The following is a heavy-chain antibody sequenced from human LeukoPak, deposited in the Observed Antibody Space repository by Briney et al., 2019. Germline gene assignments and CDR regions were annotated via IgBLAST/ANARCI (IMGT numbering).Heavy chain of an antibody. Sequence: PSETLSLTCGVSGGSFISTNWWTWVRQPPGKGLEWIGEVHLDGRTNYNPSLESRLTISVDLSENHVSLKLTSVTAADTAVYFCARVAVAGEVGAYWFFDLWGRGTLVTVSS. CDR3: ARVAVAGEVGAYWFFDL. CDR1: GGSFISTNW. J-gene: IGHJ2*01. CDR2: VHLDGRT. D-gene: IGHD6-19*01. V-gene: IGHV4-4*02.